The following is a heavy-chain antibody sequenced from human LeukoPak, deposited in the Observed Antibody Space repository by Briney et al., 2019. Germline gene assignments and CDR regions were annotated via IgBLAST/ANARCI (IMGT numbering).Heavy chain of an antibody. V-gene: IGHV4-61*02. J-gene: IGHJ4*02. D-gene: IGHD2-2*01. CDR3: ARTTHTREYCSSTSCSGPFDY. CDR2: IYTSGST. Sequence: PSQALSLTCTVSGGSISSGSYYWSWIRQPAGKGLEWIGRIYTSGSTNYNPSLKSRVTISVDTSKNQFSLKLSSVTAADTAVYYCARTTHTREYCSSTSCSGPFDYWGQGTLVTVSS. CDR1: GGSISSGSYY.